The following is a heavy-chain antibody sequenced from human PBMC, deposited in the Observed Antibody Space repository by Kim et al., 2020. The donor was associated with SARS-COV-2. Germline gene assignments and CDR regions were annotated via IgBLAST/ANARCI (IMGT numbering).Heavy chain of an antibody. CDR2: IYYSGST. CDR3: ARGIRRDIVLMVYDRNNWFDP. Sequence: SETLSLTCTVSGGSISSYYWSWIRQPPGKGLEWIGYIYYSGSTNYNPSLKSRVTISVDTSKNQFSLKLSSVTAADTAVYYCARGIRRDIVLMVYDRNNWFDPWGQGTLVTVSS. V-gene: IGHV4-59*13. J-gene: IGHJ5*02. D-gene: IGHD2-8*01. CDR1: GGSISSYY.